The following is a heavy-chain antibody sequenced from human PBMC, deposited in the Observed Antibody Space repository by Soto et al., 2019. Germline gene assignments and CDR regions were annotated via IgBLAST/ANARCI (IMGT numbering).Heavy chain of an antibody. V-gene: IGHV1-2*02. CDR1: GYTFTGNY. CDR3: ARDPRPPSGWLGFWEYGMDV. Sequence: GASVKVSCKASGYTFTGNYIHWVRQAPGQGLEWMGWVNPDNGGTTSAQKFQGRVTMTRDTSVTTAYMELSRLTSDDTAVYYCARDPRPPSGWLGFWEYGMDVWGQGIKVTVSS. J-gene: IGHJ6*02. CDR2: VNPDNGGT. D-gene: IGHD3-3*01.